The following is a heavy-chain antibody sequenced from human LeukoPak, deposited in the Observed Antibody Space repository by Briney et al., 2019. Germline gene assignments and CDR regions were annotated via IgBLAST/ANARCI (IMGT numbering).Heavy chain of an antibody. V-gene: IGHV3-23*01. Sequence: GGSLRLSCAASGFTFSSYGMSWVRQAPGKGLEWVSAISGSGGSTYYADSVKGRFTISRDNSKNTLYLQMNSLRAEDTAVYYCARDGRNSSGYYYPDDWGQGTLVTVSS. CDR1: GFTFSSYG. D-gene: IGHD3-22*01. J-gene: IGHJ4*02. CDR2: ISGSGGST. CDR3: ARDGRNSSGYYYPDD.